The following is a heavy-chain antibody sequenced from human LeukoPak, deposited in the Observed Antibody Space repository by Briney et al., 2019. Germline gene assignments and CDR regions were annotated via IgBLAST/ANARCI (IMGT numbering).Heavy chain of an antibody. Sequence: SETLSLTCTVSGGSISSGNYYWGWIRQPPGKGLEWIGNIYYSGSTNYNPSLKSRVTISVDTSKNQFSLKLSSVTAADTAVYYCAAERGGRDGYNYRFDYWGQGTLVTVSS. D-gene: IGHD5-12*01. CDR2: IYYSGST. V-gene: IGHV4-61*01. J-gene: IGHJ4*02. CDR1: GGSISSGNYY. CDR3: AAERGGRDGYNYRFDY.